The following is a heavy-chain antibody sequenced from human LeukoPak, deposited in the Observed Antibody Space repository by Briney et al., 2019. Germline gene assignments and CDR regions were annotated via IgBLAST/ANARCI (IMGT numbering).Heavy chain of an antibody. CDR1: GGSISSGGYY. V-gene: IGHV4-30-2*01. CDR2: IYHSGST. D-gene: IGHD6-13*01. Sequence: PSETLSLTCTVSGGSISSGGYYWSWIRQPPGKGLEWIGYIYHSGSTYYNPSLKSRVTISVDRSKNQFSLKLSSVTAADTAVYYCARAIAAAAYFDYWGQGTLVTVSS. J-gene: IGHJ4*02. CDR3: ARAIAAAAYFDY.